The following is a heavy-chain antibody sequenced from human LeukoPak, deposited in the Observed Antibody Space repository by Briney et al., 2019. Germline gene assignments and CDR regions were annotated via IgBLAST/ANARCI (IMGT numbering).Heavy chain of an antibody. J-gene: IGHJ4*03. CDR3: ARRGVIRVILVGFHTEAYYFDS. V-gene: IGHV3-23*01. CDR2: ISGSGGRT. D-gene: IGHD3-10*01. CDR1: GITFSDYG. Sequence: GGSLRLSCAVSGITFSDYGMSWVRQAPGKGLEWVAGISGSGGRTNYADSVKGRFTISRDNPKNTLYLQMNSLRAEDTAVSFCARRGVIRVILVGFHTEAYYFDSWGQGTTVTVSS.